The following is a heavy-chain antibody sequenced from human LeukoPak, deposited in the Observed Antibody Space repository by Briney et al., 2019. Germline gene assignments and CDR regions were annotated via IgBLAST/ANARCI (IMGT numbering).Heavy chain of an antibody. J-gene: IGHJ4*02. CDR1: GYTFTGYY. V-gene: IGHV1-2*02. CDR3: ARANPYSGSYPERGDFDY. CDR2: INPNSGGT. D-gene: IGHD1-26*01. Sequence: ASVKVSFKASGYTFTGYYMHWVRQAPGQGLEWMGWINPNSGGTNYAQKFQGRVTMTRDTSISTAYMELSRLRSDDTAVYYCARANPYSGSYPERGDFDYWGQGTLVTVSS.